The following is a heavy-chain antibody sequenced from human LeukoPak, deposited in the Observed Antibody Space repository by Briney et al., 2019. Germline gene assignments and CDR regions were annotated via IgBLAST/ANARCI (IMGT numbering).Heavy chain of an antibody. CDR1: GGSFSSYV. D-gene: IGHD3-22*01. J-gene: IGHJ4*02. V-gene: IGHV1-18*01. Sequence: GASVKVSCKASGGSFSSYVITWVRQAPGQGLEWMGWISAYNGNTNYAQKLQGRVTMTTDTSTSTAYMELRSLRSDDTAVYYCARDRNRPYDSSGLPRVDYWGQGTLVTVSS. CDR2: ISAYNGNT. CDR3: ARDRNRPYDSSGLPRVDY.